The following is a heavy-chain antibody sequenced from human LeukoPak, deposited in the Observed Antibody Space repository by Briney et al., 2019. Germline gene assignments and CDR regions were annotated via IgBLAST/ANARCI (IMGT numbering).Heavy chain of an antibody. CDR2: INHSGST. D-gene: IGHD3-9*01. CDR1: GGSFSGYY. V-gene: IGHV4-34*01. CDR3: ARLLRYFDWLQYNWFDP. J-gene: IGHJ5*02. Sequence: SETLSLTCAVYGGSFSGYYWSWIRQPPGKGLEWIGEINHSGSTNYNPSLKSRVTISVDTSKNQFSLKLSSVTAADTAVYYCARLLRYFDWLQYNWFDPWGQGTLVTVSS.